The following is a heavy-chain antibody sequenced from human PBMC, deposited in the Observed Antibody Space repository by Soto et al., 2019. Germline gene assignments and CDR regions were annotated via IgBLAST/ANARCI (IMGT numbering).Heavy chain of an antibody. CDR3: AKDGGVIYDSSGYYPDY. J-gene: IGHJ4*02. D-gene: IGHD3-22*01. CDR2: ISGSGGST. CDR1: GFTFSSYA. Sequence: PGGSLRLSCAASGFTFSSYAMSWVRQAPGKGLEWVSSISGSGGSTYYADSVKGRFTISRDNSKNTLYLQMNSLRAEDTAVYYCAKDGGVIYDSSGYYPDYLGQGTLVTVSS. V-gene: IGHV3-23*01.